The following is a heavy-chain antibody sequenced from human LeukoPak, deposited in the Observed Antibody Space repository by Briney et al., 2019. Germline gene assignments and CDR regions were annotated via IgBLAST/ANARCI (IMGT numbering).Heavy chain of an antibody. J-gene: IGHJ4*02. CDR3: ARDCGPSGGSCIYRY. V-gene: IGHV1-18*04. CDR1: GYTFTSYG. D-gene: IGHD2-15*01. CDR2: ISAYNGNT. Sequence: PAASVKVSCKASGYTFTSYGISWVRQAPGQGLEWMGWISAYNGNTNYAQKLQGRVTMTTDTSTSTAYMELRSLRSADTAVYYCARDCGPSGGSCIYRYWGQGTLVTVSS.